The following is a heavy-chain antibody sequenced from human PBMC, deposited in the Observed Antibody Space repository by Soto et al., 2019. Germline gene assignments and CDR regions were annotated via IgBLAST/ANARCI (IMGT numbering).Heavy chain of an antibody. CDR1: GFTFDDYA. CDR2: ISWNSGSI. Sequence: GGSLRLSCAASGFTFDDYAMHWVRQAPGKGLEWVSGISWNSGSIGYADSVKGRFTISRDNAKNSLYLQMNSLRAEDTALYYCAKDCHTYYDFWSGIFSGMDVWGQGTTVTVSS. J-gene: IGHJ6*02. D-gene: IGHD3-3*01. V-gene: IGHV3-9*01. CDR3: AKDCHTYYDFWSGIFSGMDV.